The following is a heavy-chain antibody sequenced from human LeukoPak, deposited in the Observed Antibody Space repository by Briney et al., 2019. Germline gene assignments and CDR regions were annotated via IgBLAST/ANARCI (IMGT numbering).Heavy chain of an antibody. CDR3: ARALGSTVTSTPLDY. CDR2: ISSSSSYI. V-gene: IGHV3-21*01. J-gene: IGHJ4*02. CDR1: GFTFSSYS. D-gene: IGHD4-17*01. Sequence: GGSLRLSCAASGFTFSSYSMNWVRQAPGKGLEWVSSISSSSSYIYYADSVKGRFTISRDNAKNSLYLQMNSLRAEDTAVYYCARALGSTVTSTPLDYWDQGTLVTVSS.